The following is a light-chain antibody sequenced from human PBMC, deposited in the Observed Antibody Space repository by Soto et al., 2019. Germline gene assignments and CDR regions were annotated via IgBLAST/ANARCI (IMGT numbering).Light chain of an antibody. Sequence: EIVMTQSRATLSVSPGERATLSCRASQSVSSNLAWYQQKPGQAPRLLLYGASTRATGIPARFSGSGSGTEFTLTISSLQSEDFAVYYCQQYNNWRTFGQGTKVDIK. CDR2: GAS. V-gene: IGKV3-15*01. J-gene: IGKJ1*01. CDR1: QSVSSN. CDR3: QQYNNWRT.